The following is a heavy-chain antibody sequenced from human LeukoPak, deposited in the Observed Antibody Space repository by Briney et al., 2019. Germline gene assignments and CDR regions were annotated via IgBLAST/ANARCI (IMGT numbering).Heavy chain of an antibody. CDR3: ARSDPKKWLQFWFSNYFDY. V-gene: IGHV3-30-3*01. CDR2: ISYDGSNK. CDR1: GFTFSSYA. D-gene: IGHD5-18*01. Sequence: GGSLRLSCAASGFTFSSYAMHWVRQAPGKGLEWVVVISYDGSNKYYADSVKGRFTISRDNSKNTLYLQMNSLRAEDTAVYYCARSDPKKWLQFWFSNYFDYWGQGSLVTVSS. J-gene: IGHJ4*02.